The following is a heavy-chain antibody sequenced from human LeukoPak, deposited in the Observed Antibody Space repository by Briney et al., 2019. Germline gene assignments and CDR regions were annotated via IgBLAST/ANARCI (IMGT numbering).Heavy chain of an antibody. CDR1: GGSISSGDYY. CDR3: ARGGSYYYDSSGYYYAFDY. J-gene: IGHJ4*02. Sequence: PSETLSLTCTVSGGSISSGDYYWSWIRQPPGKGLEWIGYIYYSGSTYYNPSLKSRVTISVDTSKNQFSLKLSSVTAADTAVYYCARGGSYYYDSSGYYYAFDYWGQGTLVTVSS. V-gene: IGHV4-30-4*01. D-gene: IGHD3-22*01. CDR2: IYYSGST.